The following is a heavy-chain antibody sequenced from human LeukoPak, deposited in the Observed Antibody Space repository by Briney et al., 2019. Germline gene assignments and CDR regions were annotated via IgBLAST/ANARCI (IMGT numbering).Heavy chain of an antibody. Sequence: SETLSLTCTVSGGSISSYYWSWIRQPPGKGLEWIGYIYYSGSTYYNPSLKSRVTISVDTSKNQFSLKLSSVTAADTAVYYCARSSHDDDAFDIWGQGTMVTVSS. V-gene: IGHV4-59*01. D-gene: IGHD1-1*01. CDR2: IYYSGST. CDR1: GGSISSYY. J-gene: IGHJ3*02. CDR3: ARSSHDDDAFDI.